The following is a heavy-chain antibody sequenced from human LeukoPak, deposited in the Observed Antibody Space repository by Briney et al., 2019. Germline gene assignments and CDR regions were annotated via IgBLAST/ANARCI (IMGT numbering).Heavy chain of an antibody. J-gene: IGHJ6*02. V-gene: IGHV3-23*01. CDR1: GFTFSSYA. Sequence: GGSLRLSCAASGFTFSSYAMSWVRQAPGKGLEWVSAISGSGGSTYYADSVKGRFTISRDNSKNTLYLQMNSLRAEDTAVYYCAKVVRRDCSSTSCYSYYYYGMDVWGQGTTVTVSS. D-gene: IGHD2-2*01. CDR2: ISGSGGST. CDR3: AKVVRRDCSSTSCYSYYYYGMDV.